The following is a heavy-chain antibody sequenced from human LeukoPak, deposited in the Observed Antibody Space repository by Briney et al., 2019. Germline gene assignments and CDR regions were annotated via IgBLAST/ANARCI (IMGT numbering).Heavy chain of an antibody. J-gene: IGHJ6*02. CDR2: TVSEIDGGAT. CDR1: GFTFNYAW. V-gene: IGHV3-15*04. D-gene: IGHD1-7*01. Sequence: GGSLRLSCAASGFTFNYAWMSWVRQVPGKGLEWVGQTVSEIDGGATDYAAPVKGRFTISRDDSKSTLYLQMNSLKIEDTAVYYCTTDEDWNYARKDVWGQGATVIVSS. CDR3: TTDEDWNYARKDV.